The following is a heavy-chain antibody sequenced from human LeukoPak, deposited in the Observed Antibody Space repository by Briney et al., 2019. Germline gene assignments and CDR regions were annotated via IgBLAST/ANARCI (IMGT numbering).Heavy chain of an antibody. V-gene: IGHV1-2*02. J-gene: IGHJ4*02. CDR1: GYTFTGYY. D-gene: IGHD3-3*01. Sequence: ASVKVSCKASGYTFTGYYMHWVRQAPGQGLEWMGWINPNSGGTNYAQKLQGRVTMTTDTSTSTAYMELRSLRSDDTAVYYCARVYYDFWSGYCTGTPFDYWGQGTLVTVSS. CDR2: INPNSGGT. CDR3: ARVYYDFWSGYCTGTPFDY.